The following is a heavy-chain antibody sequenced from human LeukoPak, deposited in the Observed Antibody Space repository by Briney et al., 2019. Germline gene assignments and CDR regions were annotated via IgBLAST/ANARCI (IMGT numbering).Heavy chain of an antibody. CDR3: AKGIIRYCSGGSCYVDYFDY. D-gene: IGHD2-15*01. V-gene: IGHV3-23*01. J-gene: IGHJ4*02. Sequence: PGGSLRLSCAASGFTFNKYAMSWVRQSPGKGLEWVSAIGRSGANSYYATSVKGRFSVSRDNTKNTFHLQMNSLRAGDTAVYYCAKGIIRYCSGGSCYVDYFDYWGQGTLVTVSS. CDR2: IGRSGANS. CDR1: GFTFNKYA.